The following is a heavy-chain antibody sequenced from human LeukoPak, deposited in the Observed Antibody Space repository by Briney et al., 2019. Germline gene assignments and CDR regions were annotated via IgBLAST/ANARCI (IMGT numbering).Heavy chain of an antibody. V-gene: IGHV2-5*01. Sequence: ESGPTLVNPTQTLTLTCTFSGLSLSTSGVGVGWIRQPPGKALEWLALIYWNDDKRYSPSLKSRLTITKDTSKNQVVLTMTNMDPVDTATCYCAHRPGDFLTTVTPPPYYFDYWGQGTLVTVSS. CDR1: GLSLSTSGVG. CDR2: IYWNDDK. CDR3: AHRPGDFLTTVTPPPYYFDY. D-gene: IGHD4-17*01. J-gene: IGHJ4*02.